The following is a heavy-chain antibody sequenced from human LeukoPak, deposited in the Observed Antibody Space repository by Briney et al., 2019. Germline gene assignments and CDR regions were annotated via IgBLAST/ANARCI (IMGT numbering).Heavy chain of an antibody. Sequence: SETLSLTCTVSGGSISSYYWSWIRQPPGKGLEWIGYIYYSGSTNYNPSLKSRVTISVDTSKNQFSLKLSSVTAADTAVYYCARDRPWAFDIWGQGTMVTVSS. CDR1: GGSISSYY. J-gene: IGHJ3*02. CDR3: ARDRPWAFDI. V-gene: IGHV4-59*12. CDR2: IYYSGST.